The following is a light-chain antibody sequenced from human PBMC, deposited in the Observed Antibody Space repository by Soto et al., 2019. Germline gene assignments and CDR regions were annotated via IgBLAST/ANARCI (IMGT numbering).Light chain of an antibody. CDR3: QQYTAYPXT. J-gene: IGKJ4*01. V-gene: IGKV1-5*03. CDR2: KAS. CDR1: QSISSW. Sequence: DIQMTQSPATLSASVGDRVIITCRASQSISSWLAWRQQKPGKAPKLLIYKASSLESGAPSRFSGSGSGTEFTLTISSLQPDDFATYYCQQYTAYPXTFGGGTKVDIK.